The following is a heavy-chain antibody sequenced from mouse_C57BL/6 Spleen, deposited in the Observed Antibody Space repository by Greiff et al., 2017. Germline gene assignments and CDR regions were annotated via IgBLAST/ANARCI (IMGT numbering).Heavy chain of an antibody. V-gene: IGHV1-84*01. CDR1: GYTFTDYY. D-gene: IGHD3-2*02. CDR2: IYPGSGNT. J-gene: IGHJ2*01. CDR3: ARETAQAYYFDY. Sequence: QVQLQQSGPELVKPGASVKISCKASGYTFTDYYINWVKQRPGPGLEWIGWIYPGSGNTKYNEKFKGKATLTVDTSSSTAYMQLSSLTSEDSAVYFCARETAQAYYFDYWGQGTTLTVSS.